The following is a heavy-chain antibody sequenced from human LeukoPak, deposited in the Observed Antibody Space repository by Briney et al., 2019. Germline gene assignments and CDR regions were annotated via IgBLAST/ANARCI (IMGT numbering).Heavy chain of an antibody. V-gene: IGHV4-39*01. J-gene: IGHJ4*02. D-gene: IGHD3-22*01. Sequence: SETLSLTCTVSGGSISSSSYYWGWIRQPPGKGLEWIGSIYYSGSTYYNPSLKSRVIISVDTSKNQFSLKLGSVTAADTAVYYCASDSSGYYYFDYWGQGTLVTVSS. CDR1: GGSISSSSYY. CDR3: ASDSSGYYYFDY. CDR2: IYYSGST.